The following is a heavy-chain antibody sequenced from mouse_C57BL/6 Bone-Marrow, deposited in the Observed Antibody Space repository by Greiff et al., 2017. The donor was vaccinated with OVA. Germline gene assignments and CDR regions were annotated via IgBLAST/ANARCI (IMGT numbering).Heavy chain of an antibody. J-gene: IGHJ1*03. CDR2: IWSGGST. V-gene: IGHV2-4*01. Sequence: VMLVESGPGLVQPSQSLSITCTVSGFSLTSYGLHWVRQPPGKGLEWLGVIWSGGSTDYNAAFISRLSISKDNSKSQVFFKMNSLQADDTAIYYCAKIRDGYPWYFDVWGTGTTVTVSS. D-gene: IGHD2-3*01. CDR3: AKIRDGYPWYFDV. CDR1: GFSLTSYG.